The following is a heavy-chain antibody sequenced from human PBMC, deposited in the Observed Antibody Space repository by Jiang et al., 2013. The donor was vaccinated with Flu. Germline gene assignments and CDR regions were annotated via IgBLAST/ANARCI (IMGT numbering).Heavy chain of an antibody. V-gene: IGHV1-24*01. CDR2: FNPDDGET. Sequence: GAEVKKPGASVRVSCEVSGYTLTELAMHWVRQAPGKGLEWMGRFNPDDGETIYAQNFQGRVTITEHTSTGTGYMELRSLRSEDTAVYYCATDCYGPDCYINWGRGTLVTVSS. J-gene: IGHJ4*02. D-gene: IGHD2-21*01. CDR1: GYTLTELA. CDR3: ATDCYGPDCYIN.